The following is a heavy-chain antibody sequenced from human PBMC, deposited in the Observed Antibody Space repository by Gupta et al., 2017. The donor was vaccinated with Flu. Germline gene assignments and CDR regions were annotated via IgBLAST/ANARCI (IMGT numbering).Heavy chain of an antibody. D-gene: IGHD6-13*01. CDR3: AKDRWVPAAGRATDYFDY. Sequence: MHWVRQGQGKGLEWVAIISYDGSKKYYAESVKGRFTIYRDNSKNTLYLQKNSLRAEDTAGYYCAKDRWVPAAGRATDYFDYWGQGTLVTVSS. J-gene: IGHJ4*02. V-gene: IGHV3-30*18. CDR2: ISYDGSKK.